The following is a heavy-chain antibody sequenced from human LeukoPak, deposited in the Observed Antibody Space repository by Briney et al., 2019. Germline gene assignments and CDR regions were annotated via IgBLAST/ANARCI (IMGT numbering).Heavy chain of an antibody. V-gene: IGHV4-34*01. CDR3: AGWGTDLWVPGVFYYYMDV. J-gene: IGHJ6*03. Sequence: PSETLPLTCAVYGGSFSGYYWSWIRQPPGKGLEWIGEINHSGSTNYNPSLKSRVTISVDTSKNQFSLKLRSVTAADTAVYYCAGWGTDLWVPGVFYYYMDVWGEGTTVTVSS. D-gene: IGHD3-16*01. CDR2: INHSGST. CDR1: GGSFSGYY.